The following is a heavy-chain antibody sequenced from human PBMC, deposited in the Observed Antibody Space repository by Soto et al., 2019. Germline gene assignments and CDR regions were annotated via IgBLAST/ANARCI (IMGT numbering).Heavy chain of an antibody. J-gene: IGHJ2*01. CDR3: AKKRGDGDYTNWSFAV. V-gene: IGHV3-23*01. D-gene: IGHD2-2*02. CDR1: GFMFSCCA. CDR2: IHGDGDYS. Sequence: EVQLLDSGGGLVQPGGSLRLSCAASGFMFSCCAMSWVRQAPGKGLEWVSTIHGDGDYSHYTDSVEGRFTISRDNSRNXLYLQMDSLRADDTATYYCAKKRGDGDYTNWSFAVWGRGTLVAVSS.